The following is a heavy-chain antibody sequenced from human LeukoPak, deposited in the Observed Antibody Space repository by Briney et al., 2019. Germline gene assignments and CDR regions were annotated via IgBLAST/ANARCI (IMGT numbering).Heavy chain of an antibody. Sequence: PGGSLRLSCAASGFTFSSYGMHWVRQAPGKGLEWVAVISYDGSNKYYADSVKGRFTISRDNSKNTLYLQMNSLRAEDTAVYYCANHPYGDYGFYWGQGTLVTVSS. CDR3: ANHPYGDYGFY. D-gene: IGHD4-17*01. CDR2: ISYDGSNK. CDR1: GFTFSSYG. J-gene: IGHJ4*02. V-gene: IGHV3-30*18.